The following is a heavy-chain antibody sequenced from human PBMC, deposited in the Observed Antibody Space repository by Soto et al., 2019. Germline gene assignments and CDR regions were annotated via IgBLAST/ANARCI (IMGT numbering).Heavy chain of an antibody. Sequence: ASETLSLTCTVSGGSIISGYWSWIRQPPGKGLEWIGYISHSGNTNYNPSVKSRVTLSVDTPKNQFSLRLSSVTTADTAVYYCAGLRGYAGSPIDYWGQGTLVTVSS. V-gene: IGHV4-59*01. J-gene: IGHJ4*02. D-gene: IGHD2-15*01. CDR3: AGLRGYAGSPIDY. CDR2: ISHSGNT. CDR1: GGSIISGY.